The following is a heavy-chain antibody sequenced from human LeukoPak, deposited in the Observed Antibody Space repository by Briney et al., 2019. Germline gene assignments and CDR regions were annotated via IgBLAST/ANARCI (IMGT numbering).Heavy chain of an antibody. CDR1: GYTFTNYG. Sequence: ASVKVSCKASGYTFTNYGITWVRQAPGQGLEWMGWISAYNGNTNYAQKLQGRVTMTTDTSTSTAYMELRSLRSDDTAVYYRARGGAYSSTWYVDYWGQGTLVTVSS. CDR3: ARGGAYSSTWYVDY. V-gene: IGHV1-18*01. CDR2: ISAYNGNT. J-gene: IGHJ4*02. D-gene: IGHD6-13*01.